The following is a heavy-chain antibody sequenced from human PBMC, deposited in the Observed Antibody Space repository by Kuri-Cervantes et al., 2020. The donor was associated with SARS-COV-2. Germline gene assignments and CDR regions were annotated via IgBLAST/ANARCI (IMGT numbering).Heavy chain of an antibody. D-gene: IGHD6-19*01. CDR2: ISSSSSYI. V-gene: IGHV3-21*01. CDR1: GFTFDDYA. Sequence: GGSLRLSCAASGFTFDDYAMHWVRQAPGKGLEWVSSISSSSSYIYHADSVKGRFTISRDNAKNSLYLQMNSLRAEDTAVYYCARDGGEQWLVHWEFDYWGQGTLVTVSS. J-gene: IGHJ4*02. CDR3: ARDGGEQWLVHWEFDY.